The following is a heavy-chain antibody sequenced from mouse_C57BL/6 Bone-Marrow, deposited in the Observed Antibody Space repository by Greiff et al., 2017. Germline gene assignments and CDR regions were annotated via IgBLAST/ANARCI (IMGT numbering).Heavy chain of an antibody. V-gene: IGHV6-3*01. CDR3: TELGRGDY. Sequence: EVKLMESGGGLVQPGGSMKLSCVASGFTFSNYWMNWVRQSPEKGLEWVAQIRLKSDNYATHYAESVKGRFTISRDDSKRSVYLQMNNLRAEDTGIYYCTELGRGDYWGQGTTLTVSS. J-gene: IGHJ2*01. D-gene: IGHD4-1*01. CDR1: GFTFSNYW. CDR2: IRLKSDNYAT.